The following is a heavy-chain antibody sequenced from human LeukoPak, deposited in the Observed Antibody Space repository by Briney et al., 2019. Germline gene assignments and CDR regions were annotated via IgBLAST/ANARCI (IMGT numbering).Heavy chain of an antibody. CDR1: GGSFSGYY. D-gene: IGHD2-2*01. J-gene: IGHJ4*02. CDR3: ARRAETEYCSSTSCSRTDY. V-gene: IGHV4-34*01. Sequence: PSETLSLTCAVYGGSFSGYYWSWIRQPPGKGLEWIGEINHSGSTNYNPSLKSRVTISVDTSKNQLSLKLSSVTAADTAVYYCARRAETEYCSSTSCSRTDYWGQGTLVTVSS. CDR2: INHSGST.